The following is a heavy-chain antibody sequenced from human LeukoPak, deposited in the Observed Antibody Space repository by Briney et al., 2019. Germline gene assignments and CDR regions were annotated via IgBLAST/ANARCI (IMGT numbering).Heavy chain of an antibody. Sequence: PGGSLRLSCTASGFTFSIYWMAWVRQAPGKGLEWVANIHQDGVEKYYVKSLKGRFTVSRDNAKDSLYLQMSSLRAEDTALYYCVRIRRVDFSSGYPSGHDAFDVWGPGTMVIVSS. V-gene: IGHV3-7*01. D-gene: IGHD3-3*01. J-gene: IGHJ3*01. CDR3: VRIRRVDFSSGYPSGHDAFDV. CDR2: IHQDGVEK. CDR1: GFTFSIYW.